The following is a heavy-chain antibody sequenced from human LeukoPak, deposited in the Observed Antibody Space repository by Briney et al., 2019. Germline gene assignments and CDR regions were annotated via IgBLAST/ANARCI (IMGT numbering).Heavy chain of an antibody. V-gene: IGHV3-30*18. J-gene: IGHJ4*02. CDR1: GFILSNYG. CDR3: AKDWGEDFDTSGPDY. Sequence: GGSLRLSCAASGFILSNYGMHWVRQAPDKGLEWVAVIYYDGRSKYYTDSVKGRFTISRDGSKNTMYLQMNSLRVEDTAVYYCAKDWGEDFDTSGPDYWGQGTLVTVSS. D-gene: IGHD3-22*01. CDR2: IYYDGRSK.